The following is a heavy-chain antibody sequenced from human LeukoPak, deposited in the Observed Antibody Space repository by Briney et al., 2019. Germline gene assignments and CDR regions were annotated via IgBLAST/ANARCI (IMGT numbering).Heavy chain of an antibody. CDR1: GFTVSSNY. CDR3: AKDFRIGYSAHFDY. J-gene: IGHJ4*02. Sequence: QTGGSLRLSCAASGFTVSSNYMSWVRQAPGKGLEWVSVIYSGGSTYYADSVKGRFTISRDNSKNTLYLQMNSLRAEDTAVYYCAKDFRIGYSAHFDYWGQGALVTVPS. D-gene: IGHD2-21*01. CDR2: IYSGGST. V-gene: IGHV3-53*01.